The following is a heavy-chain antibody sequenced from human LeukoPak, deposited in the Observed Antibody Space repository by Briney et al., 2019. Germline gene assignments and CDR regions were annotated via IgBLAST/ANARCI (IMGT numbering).Heavy chain of an antibody. V-gene: IGHV4-59*01. CDR2: IYYSGST. CDR1: GGSISSYY. D-gene: IGHD4-17*01. CDR3: ARVPDYGDYWYFDL. J-gene: IGHJ2*01. Sequence: SETLSLTCTVSGGSISSYYWSWIRQPPGKGLEWIGYIYYSGSTNYNPSLKSRVTISVDTSKNQFSLKLSSVTAADTAVYYCARVPDYGDYWYFDLWGRGILVTVSS.